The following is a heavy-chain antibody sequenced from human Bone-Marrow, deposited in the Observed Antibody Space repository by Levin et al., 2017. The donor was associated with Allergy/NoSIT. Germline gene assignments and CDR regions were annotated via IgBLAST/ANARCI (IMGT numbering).Heavy chain of an antibody. Sequence: GGSLRLSCTGSGFTFSDYAVTWVRQAPGKGLEWVGFIRTKAYGATREYAASVKGRITISRDDNKDIAYLQMNSLKSEDTAVYYCSRSLFNYDSGTSYPYYYGMDVWGQGTTVTVSS. J-gene: IGHJ6*02. V-gene: IGHV3-49*04. CDR3: SRSLFNYDSGTSYPYYYGMDV. D-gene: IGHD3-10*01. CDR1: GFTFSDYA. CDR2: IRTKAYGATR.